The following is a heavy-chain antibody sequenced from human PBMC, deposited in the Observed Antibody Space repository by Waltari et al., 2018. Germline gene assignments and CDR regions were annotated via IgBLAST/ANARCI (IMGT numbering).Heavy chain of an antibody. V-gene: IGHV3-7*01. CDR1: GLTLGGYW. CDR3: VTGLTTVTAKDYFDH. Sequence: EVQLVESGGGSVQPGGSLRLSCAASGLTLGGYWMNWVRQAPGKGLEGVANIKQDGSEKNYVDSVEGRFSISRDNAQNSLYLQMNSLRAEDTAIYYCVTGLTTVTAKDYFDHWGQGALVTVSS. CDR2: IKQDGSEK. J-gene: IGHJ4*02. D-gene: IGHD4-17*01.